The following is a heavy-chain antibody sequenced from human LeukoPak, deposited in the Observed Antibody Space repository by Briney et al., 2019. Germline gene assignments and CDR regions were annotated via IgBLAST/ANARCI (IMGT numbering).Heavy chain of an antibody. D-gene: IGHD1-26*01. J-gene: IGHJ4*02. CDR2: IWFDGNNK. CDR3: ARESTALVRVGATTHFDY. CDR1: GFTFSSYG. Sequence: GGSLRLSCETSGFTFSSYGVHWVRQAPGKGLEWVAVIWFDGNNKYYADSVKGRLTISRVNSKNTLYLQMNSLRVEDTAVYYCARESTALVRVGATTHFDYWGQGTLVTVSS. V-gene: IGHV3-33*01.